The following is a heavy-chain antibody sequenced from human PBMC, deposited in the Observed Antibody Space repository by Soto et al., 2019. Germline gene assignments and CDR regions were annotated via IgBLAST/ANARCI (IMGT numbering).Heavy chain of an antibody. V-gene: IGHV1-18*01. CDR1: GYIFVNYG. J-gene: IGHJ6*02. CDR3: AMVDNYCTPTRQDV. Sequence: QVQLVQSGDEVKKPGASVKVSCKASGYIFVNYGIAWVRQAPGQGLEWMGWISPYNGNTHYATKVQGRLTMTTDTSTSTAYMDLGSLTSDDTAVYDGAMVDNYCTPTRQDVWGQGTTVTVSS. CDR2: ISPYNGNT. D-gene: IGHD5-12*01.